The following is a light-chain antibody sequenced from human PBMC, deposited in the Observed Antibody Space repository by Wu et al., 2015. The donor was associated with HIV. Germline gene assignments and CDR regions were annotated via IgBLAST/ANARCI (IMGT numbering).Light chain of an antibody. CDR2: GTS. J-gene: IGKJ2*03. CDR3: QQGNS. Sequence: VLTQSPGTLSLSSGERATLSCRTSQSFSRSYLAWYQQKPGQAPRLLIYGTSTRATGISDRFSGSESVTDFTLTISRLEPEDFAVYYCQQGNSFGQGTKLEIK. V-gene: IGKV3-20*01. CDR1: QSFSRSY.